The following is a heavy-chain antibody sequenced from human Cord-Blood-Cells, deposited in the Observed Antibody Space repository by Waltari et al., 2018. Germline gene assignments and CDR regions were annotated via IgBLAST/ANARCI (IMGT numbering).Heavy chain of an antibody. CDR3: ASLSDWFDP. Sequence: EVQLVESGGGLVQPGGSLRLSCAASGFTSSSYEMNWVRQAPGKGREGVSYISSSGSTIYYADSVKGRFTISRDNAKNSLYLQMNSLRAEDTAVYYCASLSDWFDPWGQGTLVTVSS. CDR2: ISSSGSTI. J-gene: IGHJ5*02. CDR1: GFTSSSYE. V-gene: IGHV3-48*03. D-gene: IGHD3-16*02.